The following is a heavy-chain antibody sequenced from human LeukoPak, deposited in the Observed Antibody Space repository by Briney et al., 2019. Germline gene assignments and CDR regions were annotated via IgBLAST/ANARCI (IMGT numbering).Heavy chain of an antibody. Sequence: ASVKVSCKASGYAFTSYYMHWVRQTPGQGLEWMGIINPSGGSTSYAQKFQGSVTMTRDTSTSTVYMELSSLRSEDTAVYYCARETRSYGAFDYWGQGTLVTVSS. CDR2: INPSGGST. D-gene: IGHD4-17*01. J-gene: IGHJ4*02. CDR3: ARETRSYGAFDY. CDR1: GYAFTSYY. V-gene: IGHV1-46*01.